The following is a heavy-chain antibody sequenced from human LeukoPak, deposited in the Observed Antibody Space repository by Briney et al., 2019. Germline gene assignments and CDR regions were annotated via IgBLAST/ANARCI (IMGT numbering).Heavy chain of an antibody. Sequence: SETLSLTCTVSGGSISSSSYYWGWIRQPPGKGLEWIGSIYYSGSTYYNPSLKSRVTISVDTSKNQFSLKLSSVTAADTAVYYWAGLVGVAGAGRGGGDFDYWGQGTLVTVSS. CDR3: AGLVGVAGAGRGGGDFDY. J-gene: IGHJ4*02. V-gene: IGHV4-39*01. CDR1: GGSISSSSYY. CDR2: IYYSGST. D-gene: IGHD6-19*01.